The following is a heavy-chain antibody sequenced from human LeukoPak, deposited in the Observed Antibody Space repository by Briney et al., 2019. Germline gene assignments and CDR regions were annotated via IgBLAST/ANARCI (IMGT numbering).Heavy chain of an antibody. CDR3: ARVASAYSSGWNVDY. D-gene: IGHD6-19*01. J-gene: IGHJ4*02. CDR1: GGSFSGYY. V-gene: IGHV4-34*01. Sequence: PSETLSLTCAVSGGSFSGYYWTWIRQPPGKGLEWIGEINHSGSANYNPSLKSRVTISLDTSKNQFSLKLSSVTAADTAVYYCARVASAYSSGWNVDYWGQGTLVTVSS. CDR2: INHSGSA.